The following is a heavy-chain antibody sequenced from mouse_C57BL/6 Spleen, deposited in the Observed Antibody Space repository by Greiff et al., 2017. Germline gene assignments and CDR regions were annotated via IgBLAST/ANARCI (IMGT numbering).Heavy chain of an antibody. CDR3: ERRGYGRGFDV. D-gene: IGHD1-1*01. CDR1: EYEFPSHD. CDR2: INSDGGST. J-gene: IGHJ1*03. V-gene: IGHV5-2*03. Sequence: EVKLVESGGGLVQPGESLKLSCESNEYEFPSHDMSWVRKTPEKRLELVAAINSDGGSTYYPDTMERRFIISRDNTKKTLYLQMSSLRTEKTAVYYCERRGYGRGFDVWGTGTTVTVSS.